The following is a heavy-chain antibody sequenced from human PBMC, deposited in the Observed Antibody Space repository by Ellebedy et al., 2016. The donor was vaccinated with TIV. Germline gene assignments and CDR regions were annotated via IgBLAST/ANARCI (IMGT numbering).Heavy chain of an antibody. J-gene: IGHJ4*02. Sequence: SVKVSCXASGGTFSSYAISWVRQAPGQGLEWMGGIIPIFGTANYAQKFQGRVTITADESTSTAYMELSSLRSEDTAVYYCARSYYDSSGYYPIPFDYWGQGTLVTVSS. D-gene: IGHD3-22*01. CDR2: IIPIFGTA. CDR3: ARSYYDSSGYYPIPFDY. CDR1: GGTFSSYA. V-gene: IGHV1-69*13.